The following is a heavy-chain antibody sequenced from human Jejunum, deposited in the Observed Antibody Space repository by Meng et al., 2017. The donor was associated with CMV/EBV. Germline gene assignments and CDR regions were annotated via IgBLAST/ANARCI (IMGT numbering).Heavy chain of an antibody. J-gene: IGHJ4*02. D-gene: IGHD5-12*01. CDR3: AGGDYGGYYY. V-gene: IGHV3-23*01. CDR2: ISNTGGTT. Sequence: SCVASAFPFSSYAMSWVRQAPGQGLEWVSTISNTGGTTFYADSVKGRFAISRDNSKNTLNLQMNSLRAEDTAVYYCAGGDYGGYYYWGQGTLVTVSS. CDR1: AFPFSSYA.